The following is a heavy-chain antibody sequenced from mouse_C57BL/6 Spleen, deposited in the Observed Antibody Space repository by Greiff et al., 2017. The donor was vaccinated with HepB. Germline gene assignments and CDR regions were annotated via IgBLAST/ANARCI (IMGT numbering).Heavy chain of an antibody. J-gene: IGHJ4*01. Sequence: EVMLVESGGGLVKPGGSLKLSCAASGFTFSSYAMSWVRQTPEKRLEWVATISDGGSYTYYPDNVKGRFTISRDNAKNNLYLQMSHLKSEDTAMYYCARAPGSSSYAMDYWGQGTSVTVSS. CDR3: ARAPGSSSYAMDY. D-gene: IGHD1-1*01. CDR1: GFTFSSYA. CDR2: ISDGGSYT. V-gene: IGHV5-4*03.